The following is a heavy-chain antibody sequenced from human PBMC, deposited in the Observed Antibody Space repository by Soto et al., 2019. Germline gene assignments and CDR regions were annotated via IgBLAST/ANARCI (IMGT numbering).Heavy chain of an antibody. CDR3: ARDGDPGYTFWSGHLGGGRFDP. V-gene: IGHV1-69*12. Sequence: QVQLVQSGAEVKKPGSSVNVSCKTSGGTFGNTAVTWVRQTPGQGLEWMGGIVPMFGTANYAQKFQGRVTITADESTNTAYMELTSLRSDDTAVYYCARDGDPGYTFWSGHLGGGRFDPWGQGTLVTVSS. D-gene: IGHD3-3*01. CDR2: IVPMFGTA. J-gene: IGHJ5*02. CDR1: GGTFGNTA.